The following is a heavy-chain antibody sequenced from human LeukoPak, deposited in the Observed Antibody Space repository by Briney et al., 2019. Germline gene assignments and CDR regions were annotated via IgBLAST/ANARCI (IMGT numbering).Heavy chain of an antibody. CDR2: ISSGSTYI. CDR1: GFTFSRYT. CDR3: AAHHYDSIGWLGPFDI. J-gene: IGHJ3*02. Sequence: GGSLRLSCAASGFTFSRYTMNWVRHAPGKGLEWVSSISSGSTYIYYADSVKGRFTISRDNAKNSLYLQMNSLRAEDTAVYYCAAHHYDSIGWLGPFDIWGQGTMVSVSS. V-gene: IGHV3-21*01. D-gene: IGHD3-22*01.